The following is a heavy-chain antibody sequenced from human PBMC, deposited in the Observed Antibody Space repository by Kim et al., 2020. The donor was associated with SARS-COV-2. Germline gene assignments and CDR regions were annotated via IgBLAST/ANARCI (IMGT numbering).Heavy chain of an antibody. CDR1: GGSFNDFY. Sequence: SETLSLTCAVYGGSFNDFYWNWIRRSPGKGLEWIGEINHSGSTNYNPSLKSRLTISVDTPRNQFSLKLRSVTAADMAVYYCARGVRGEGYNSPWGQGTLVTVSS. J-gene: IGHJ5*02. CDR3: ARGVRGEGYNSP. CDR2: INHSGST. D-gene: IGHD1-1*01. V-gene: IGHV4-34*01.